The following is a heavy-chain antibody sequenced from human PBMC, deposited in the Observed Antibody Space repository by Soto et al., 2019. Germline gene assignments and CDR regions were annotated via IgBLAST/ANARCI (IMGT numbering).Heavy chain of an antibody. CDR1: GYSFTSYW. CDR2: IAPSDSYT. J-gene: IGHJ6*02. D-gene: IGHD5-12*01. Sequence: GESLKISCKGSGYSFTSYWISWVRQMPGKGLEWMGRIAPSDSYTNYSPSFQGHVTISADKSIITAYLQWSSLKASDTAMYYCARSKGYSGYDWLYYYYGMDVWGQGTTVTVSS. CDR3: ARSKGYSGYDWLYYYYGMDV. V-gene: IGHV5-10-1*01.